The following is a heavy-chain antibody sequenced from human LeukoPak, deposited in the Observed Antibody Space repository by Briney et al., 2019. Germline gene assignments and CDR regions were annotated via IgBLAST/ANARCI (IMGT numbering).Heavy chain of an antibody. D-gene: IGHD6-19*01. CDR3: ARMPRRNSGWDLFDY. V-gene: IGHV5-51*01. Sequence: GESLKISCKGSGYSFTSYWIGWVRQMPGKGLEWMGIIYPGDSDTRYSPSFQGQVTISADKSISTAYLQWSSLKASDTAMYYCARMPRRNSGWDLFDYWGQGTLVTVSS. J-gene: IGHJ4*02. CDR1: GYSFTSYW. CDR2: IYPGDSDT.